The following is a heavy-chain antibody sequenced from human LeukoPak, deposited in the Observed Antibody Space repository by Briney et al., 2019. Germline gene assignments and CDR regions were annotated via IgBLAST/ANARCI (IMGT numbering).Heavy chain of an antibody. CDR2: IYYSGST. CDR3: ARGTYGSGKNDY. J-gene: IGHJ4*02. D-gene: IGHD3-10*01. Sequence: SETLSLTCTVSGGSISSSTYYWGWIRQPPGKGLEWIGSIYYSGSTYYNPSLKSRVTISVDTSKNQFSLKLSSVTAADTAVYYCARGTYGSGKNDYWGQGTLVTVSS. V-gene: IGHV4-39*07. CDR1: GGSISSSTYY.